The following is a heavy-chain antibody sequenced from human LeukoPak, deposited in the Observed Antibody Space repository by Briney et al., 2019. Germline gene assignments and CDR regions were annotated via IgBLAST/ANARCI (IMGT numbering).Heavy chain of an antibody. Sequence: PGGSLRLSCAASGFTFSSYAMHWVRQAPGKGLEWVAVISYDGSNKYYADSVKGRFTSCRDNSKNTLYLKMNSLRAEDPAVYCCARDGITMVRGVIVKSPYFDYWGQGTLVTVSS. CDR2: ISYDGSNK. V-gene: IGHV3-30*04. CDR3: ARDGITMVRGVIVKSPYFDY. CDR1: GFTFSSYA. D-gene: IGHD3-10*01. J-gene: IGHJ4*02.